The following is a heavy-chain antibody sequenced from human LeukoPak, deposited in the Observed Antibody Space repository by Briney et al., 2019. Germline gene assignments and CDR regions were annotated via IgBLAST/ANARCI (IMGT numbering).Heavy chain of an antibody. J-gene: IGHJ4*02. CDR1: GFTFSSYW. CDR3: ARGRELGCFDY. Sequence: PGGSLRLSCAASGFTFSSYWMSWARQAPGKGLEWVANIKQDGSEKYYVDSVKGRFTISRDNAKNSLYLQMNSLRAEDTAVYYCARGRELGCFDYWGQGTLVTVSS. D-gene: IGHD1-26*01. V-gene: IGHV3-7*01. CDR2: IKQDGSEK.